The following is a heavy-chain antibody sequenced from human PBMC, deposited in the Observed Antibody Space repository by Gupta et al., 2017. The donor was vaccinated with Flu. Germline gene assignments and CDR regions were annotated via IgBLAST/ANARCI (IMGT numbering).Heavy chain of an antibody. J-gene: IGHJ2*01. CDR3: AIDGDGVNWYFAL. Sequence: SCYSMNWVRQAPGKGLEWVSYISSSSSKIYYADAVKGRFTISRDNAKNSMYLQMKRMRAEDTAVYYFAIDGDGVNWYFALGGLGTMVTVYS. V-gene: IGHV3-48*01. CDR1: SCYS. CDR2: ISSSSSKI. D-gene: IGHD3-16*01.